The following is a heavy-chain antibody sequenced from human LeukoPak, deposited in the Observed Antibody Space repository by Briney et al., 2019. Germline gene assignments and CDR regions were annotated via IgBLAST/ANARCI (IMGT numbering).Heavy chain of an antibody. J-gene: IGHJ4*02. V-gene: IGHV3-23*01. CDR3: AYTNHLTY. Sequence: GGSLRLSCAASGFTFTSYAMTWVRQAPGKGLEWVSDISGSDDSTYYADSVKGRFTISRDNAKNSLSLQMNYVRAGDTAIYYCAYTNHLTYWGQGTLVTVSS. D-gene: IGHD3-16*01. CDR2: ISGSDDST. CDR1: GFTFTSYA.